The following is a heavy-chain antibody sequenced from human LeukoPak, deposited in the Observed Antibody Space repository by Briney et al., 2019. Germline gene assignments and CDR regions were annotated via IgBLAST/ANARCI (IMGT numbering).Heavy chain of an antibody. V-gene: IGHV3-74*01. D-gene: IGHD1-14*01. CDR1: GVTFSGHS. CDR3: ARGWYGPDS. CDR2: ISREGTST. Sequence: GGSLRLSCAASGVTFSGHSMHWVPQPPGKGLGWISGISREGTSTKYADAVKGRFTISRDNAKNTLYLQMNSLRGEDTAVYSCARGWYGPDSCGQGTLVTVSS. J-gene: IGHJ5*01.